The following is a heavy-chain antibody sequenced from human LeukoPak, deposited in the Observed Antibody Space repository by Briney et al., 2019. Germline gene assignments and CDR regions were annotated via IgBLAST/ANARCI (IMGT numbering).Heavy chain of an antibody. D-gene: IGHD3-16*01. CDR1: GGTFSSYT. Sequence: SVKVSCKASGGTFSSYTISWVRQAPGQGLEWMGGIIPIFGTANYAQKFQGRVTITADESTSTAYMELSRLRSDDTAVYYCASYDWFDPWGQGTLVTVSS. CDR2: IIPIFGTA. J-gene: IGHJ5*02. V-gene: IGHV1-69*13. CDR3: ASYDWFDP.